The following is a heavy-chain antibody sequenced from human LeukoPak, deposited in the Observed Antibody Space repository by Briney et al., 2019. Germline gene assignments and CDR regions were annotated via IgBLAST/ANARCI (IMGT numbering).Heavy chain of an antibody. D-gene: IGHD5-12*01. V-gene: IGHV3-74*01. CDR2: IHSGGSTT. J-gene: IGHJ3*02. Sequence: QAGGSLRLSCAASGFTFSSYWMYWVRQAPGKGLVWVSRIHSGGSTTNYADSVKGRFTISRDNARNTLYLQMNGLRAEDTAVYYCARPIRGYDGFDIWGQGTMVTVSS. CDR1: GFTFSSYW. CDR3: ARPIRGYDGFDI.